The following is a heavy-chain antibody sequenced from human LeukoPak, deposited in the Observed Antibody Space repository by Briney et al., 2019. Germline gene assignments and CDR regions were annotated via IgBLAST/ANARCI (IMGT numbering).Heavy chain of an antibody. CDR3: AKDPSGSYQRGVY. CDR2: IKQDGSEK. J-gene: IGHJ4*02. Sequence: PGGSLRLSCAASGFTFSSYWLSWVRQAPGKGLEWVANIKQDGSEKYYVDSVKGRFTISRDNSKNTLYLQMNSLRAEDTAVYYCAKDPSGSYQRGVYWGQGTLVTVSS. D-gene: IGHD1-26*01. CDR1: GFTFSSYW. V-gene: IGHV3-7*03.